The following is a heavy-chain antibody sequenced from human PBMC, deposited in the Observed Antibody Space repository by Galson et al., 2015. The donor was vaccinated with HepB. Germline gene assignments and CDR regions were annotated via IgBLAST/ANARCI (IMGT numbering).Heavy chain of an antibody. Sequence: SVKVSCKASGGSFITYTFSWLRQAPGQGLEWMGGVIPVFGIPTYAQKFQGRVTISADESTGAVSLALSSLASEDTAVYFCAKAGYTSASWAFDFDNWGQGTLVTVSS. CDR3: AKAGYTSASWAFDFDN. J-gene: IGHJ4*02. CDR2: VIPVFGIP. D-gene: IGHD6-19*01. CDR1: GGSFITYT. V-gene: IGHV1-69*13.